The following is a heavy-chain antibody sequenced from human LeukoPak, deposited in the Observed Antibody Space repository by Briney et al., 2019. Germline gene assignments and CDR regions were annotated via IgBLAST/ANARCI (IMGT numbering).Heavy chain of an antibody. D-gene: IGHD3-3*01. Sequence: PSETLSLTCAVYGGSFSGYYWSWIRQPPGKGLKWIGEINHSGSTNYNPSLKSRVTISVDTSKNQFSLKLSSVTAADTAVYYCARKATYYDFWSGYYKEDYYFDYWGQGTLVTVSS. V-gene: IGHV4-34*01. CDR3: ARKATYYDFWSGYYKEDYYFDY. CDR1: GGSFSGYY. CDR2: INHSGST. J-gene: IGHJ4*02.